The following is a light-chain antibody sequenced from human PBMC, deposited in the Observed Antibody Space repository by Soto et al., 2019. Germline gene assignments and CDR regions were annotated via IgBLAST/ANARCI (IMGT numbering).Light chain of an antibody. J-gene: IGLJ3*02. Sequence: QSALTQPPSASGSPGQSVTISCTGTSSDIGGYNYVSWYQHHPGQAPKVMIYEVSKRPSGVPGRFSGSNSGNTASLTVSGLQPEDEADYYCSSYAGSNNLGVFGGGTKLTVL. CDR1: SSDIGGYNY. V-gene: IGLV2-8*01. CDR3: SSYAGSNNLGV. CDR2: EVS.